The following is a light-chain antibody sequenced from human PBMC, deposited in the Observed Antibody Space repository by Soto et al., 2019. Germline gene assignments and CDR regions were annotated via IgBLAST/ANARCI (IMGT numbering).Light chain of an antibody. Sequence: IQLTQSPSSLSASVGDRVTISCRASQGIANFLAWYQQKPGKAPKLLIYGASTLQSGVPSRFSGSGSGTDFTLTIISLQPEDFATYYCPQLNSFPIPFGPGTKVDIK. V-gene: IGKV1-9*01. CDR1: QGIANF. CDR2: GAS. J-gene: IGKJ3*01. CDR3: PQLNSFPIP.